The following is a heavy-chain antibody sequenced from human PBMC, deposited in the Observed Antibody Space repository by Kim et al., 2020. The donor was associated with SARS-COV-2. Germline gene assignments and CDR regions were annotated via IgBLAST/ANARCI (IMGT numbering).Heavy chain of an antibody. CDR3: ARDGGYCSSTSCPSPVDP. CDR1: GYTFTSYG. J-gene: IGHJ5*02. V-gene: IGHV1-18*01. Sequence: ASVKVSCKASGYTFTSYGISWVRQAPGQGLEWMGWISAYNGNTNYAQKLQGRVTMTTDTSTSTAYMELRSLRSDDTAVYYCARDGGYCSSTSCPSPVDPWGQGTLVTVSS. D-gene: IGHD2-2*01. CDR2: ISAYNGNT.